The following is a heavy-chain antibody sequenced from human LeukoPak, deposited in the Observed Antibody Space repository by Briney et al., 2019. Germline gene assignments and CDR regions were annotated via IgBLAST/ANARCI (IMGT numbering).Heavy chain of an antibody. J-gene: IGHJ4*02. CDR3: ARDRDCSGGSCYSTPNDY. V-gene: IGHV1-2*02. D-gene: IGHD2-15*01. CDR1: GYTFTGYY. CDR2: INPNSGGT. Sequence: GASVTVSCKASGYTFTGYYMHWVRQAPGQGLEWMGWINPNSGGTNYAQKFQGRVTMTRDTSISTAYMELSRLRSDDTAVYYCARDRDCSGGSCYSTPNDYWGQGTLVTVSS.